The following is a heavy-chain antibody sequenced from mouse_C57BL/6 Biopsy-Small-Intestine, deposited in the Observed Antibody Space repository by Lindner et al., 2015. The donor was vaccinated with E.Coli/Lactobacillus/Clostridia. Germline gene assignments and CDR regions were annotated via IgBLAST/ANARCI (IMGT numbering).Heavy chain of an antibody. Sequence: VQLQESGGGLVKPGGSLKLSRAASGFTFSDYGMHWVRQAPEKGLEWVAYISSGSSTIYYADTVKGRFTISRDNAKNTLFLQMTSLRSEDTAMYYCARPDPAWFAYWGQGTLVTVSA. CDR3: ARPDPAWFAY. V-gene: IGHV5-17*01. CDR2: ISSGSSTI. J-gene: IGHJ3*01. CDR1: GFTFSDYG.